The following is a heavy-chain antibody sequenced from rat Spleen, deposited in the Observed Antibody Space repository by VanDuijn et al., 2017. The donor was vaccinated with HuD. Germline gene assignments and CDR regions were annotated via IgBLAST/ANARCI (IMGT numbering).Heavy chain of an antibody. J-gene: IGHJ1*01. D-gene: IGHD1-12*02. CDR3: ATEDYDGSYYPYWYFDF. CDR2: ISYDGTTT. CDR1: GFTFSNYD. Sequence: EVQLVESGGGLVQPGRSMKLSCAASGFTFSNYDMAWVRQAPTKGLEWVASISYDGTTTYYRDFVKGRFTISRDNANSTLYLQMDSLRAEDTATYYCATEDYDGSYYPYWYFDFWGPGTMVTVSS. V-gene: IGHV5-20*01.